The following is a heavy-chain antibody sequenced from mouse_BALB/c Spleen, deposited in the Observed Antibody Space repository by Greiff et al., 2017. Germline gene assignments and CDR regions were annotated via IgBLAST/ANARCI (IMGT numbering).Heavy chain of an antibody. CDR3: ALYDGYFDV. J-gene: IGHJ1*01. Sequence: QVQLQQPGAELVKPGASVKLSCKASGYTFTSYWMHWVKQRPGQGLEWIGEINPSNGRTNYNEKFKSKATLTVDKSSSTAYMQLSSLTSEDSAVYDCALYDGYFDVWGAGTTVTVSA. D-gene: IGHD2-3*01. CDR1: GYTFTSYW. CDR2: INPSNGRT. V-gene: IGHV1S81*02.